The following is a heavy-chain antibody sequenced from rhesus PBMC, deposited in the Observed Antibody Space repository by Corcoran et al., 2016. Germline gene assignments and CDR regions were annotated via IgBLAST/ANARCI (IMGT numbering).Heavy chain of an antibody. Sequence: QLQLQESGPALVKPWETLSLTCAVSGGSISSNYWSWIRQPPGKGPEWIGRISGSGGSNDYNPSLKSRATISTDTAKNQFSLKLSSLTAADTAVYYCARDYNFWSWSLDVWGRGVLVIVSS. CDR2: ISGSGGSN. CDR1: GGSISSNY. D-gene: IGHD3-3*01. J-gene: IGHJ5-2*02. V-gene: IGHV4-173*01. CDR3: ARDYNFWSWSLDV.